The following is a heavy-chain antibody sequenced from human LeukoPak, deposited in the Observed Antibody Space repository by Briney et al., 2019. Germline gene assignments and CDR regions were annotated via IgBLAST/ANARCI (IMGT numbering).Heavy chain of an antibody. V-gene: IGHV4-34*01. Sequence: SETLSLTCAVYGGTFSGYYWSWIRQPPGKGLEWIGEINHSGSTNYNPSLKSRVTISVDTSKNQFSLKLSSATAADTAVYYCARGEQLFDYWGQGTLVTVSS. CDR1: GGTFSGYY. CDR2: INHSGST. CDR3: ARGEQLFDY. J-gene: IGHJ4*02. D-gene: IGHD6-13*01.